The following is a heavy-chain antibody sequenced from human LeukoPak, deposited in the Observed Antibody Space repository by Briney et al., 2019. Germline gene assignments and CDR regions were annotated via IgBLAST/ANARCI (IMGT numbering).Heavy chain of an antibody. CDR1: GFTVSSNY. CDR3: AREPYGSGSYYMGDI. J-gene: IGHJ3*02. Sequence: GGSLRLSCAASGFTVSSNYMSWVRQAPGKGLEWFSVIYSGGSTYYADSVKGRFTISRHNSKNTLYLQMNSLRAEDTAVYYCAREPYGSGSYYMGDIWGQGTMVTVSS. V-gene: IGHV3-53*04. D-gene: IGHD3-10*01. CDR2: IYSGGST.